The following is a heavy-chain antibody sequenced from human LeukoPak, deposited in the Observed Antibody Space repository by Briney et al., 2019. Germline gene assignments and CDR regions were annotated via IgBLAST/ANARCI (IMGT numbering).Heavy chain of an antibody. V-gene: IGHV1-2*02. CDR3: ARALNVDYGDNWVDP. J-gene: IGHJ5*02. Sequence: ASVKVSCKASGYTFTGYYMHWVRQAPGQGLEWMGWINPNSGGTNYAQKFQGRVTMTRDTSISTAYMELSRLRSDDTAVYYCARALNVDYGDNWVDPWGQGTLVTVSS. D-gene: IGHD4-17*01. CDR1: GYTFTGYY. CDR2: INPNSGGT.